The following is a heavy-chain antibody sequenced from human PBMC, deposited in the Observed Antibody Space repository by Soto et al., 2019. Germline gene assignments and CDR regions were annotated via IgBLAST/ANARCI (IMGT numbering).Heavy chain of an antibody. D-gene: IGHD2-2*01. Sequence: PSETLSLTCAVYGGSFSGYYWSWIRQPPGKGLEWIGEINHSGSTNYNPSLKSRVTISVDTSKNQFSLKLSSVTAADTAVYYCARNAGYCSSTSCSPFYYYYGMDVWGQGTTVTVS. CDR1: GGSFSGYY. CDR2: INHSGST. J-gene: IGHJ6*02. V-gene: IGHV4-34*01. CDR3: ARNAGYCSSTSCSPFYYYYGMDV.